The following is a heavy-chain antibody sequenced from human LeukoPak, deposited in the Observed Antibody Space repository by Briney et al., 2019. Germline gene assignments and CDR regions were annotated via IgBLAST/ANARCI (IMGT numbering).Heavy chain of an antibody. V-gene: IGHV4-39*01. Sequence: PSETLSLTCTVSGGSISSSSYYWGWIRQPPGKGLEWIGGIYYSGSTYYNPSLKSRVTISVGTSKNQFSLKLSSVTAADTAVYYCARQARYYYDSSGDFDYWGQGTLVTVSS. CDR3: ARQARYYYDSSGDFDY. J-gene: IGHJ4*02. CDR2: IYYSGST. D-gene: IGHD3-22*01. CDR1: GGSISSSSYY.